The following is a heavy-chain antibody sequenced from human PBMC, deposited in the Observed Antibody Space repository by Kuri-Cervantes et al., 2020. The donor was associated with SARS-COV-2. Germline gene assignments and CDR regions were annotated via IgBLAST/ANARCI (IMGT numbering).Heavy chain of an antibody. CDR1: GFTFSSYW. Sequence: GESLKISCAASGFTFSSYWMHWVRQAPGKGLVWVSRINSDGSSTSYADSVKGRFTISRDNAKNSLYLQMNSLRAEDTAVYYCARDRPRGAYYYGSGTDDYWGQGTLVTVSS. D-gene: IGHD3-10*01. J-gene: IGHJ4*02. CDR3: ARDRPRGAYYYGSGTDDY. V-gene: IGHV3-74*01. CDR2: INSDGSST.